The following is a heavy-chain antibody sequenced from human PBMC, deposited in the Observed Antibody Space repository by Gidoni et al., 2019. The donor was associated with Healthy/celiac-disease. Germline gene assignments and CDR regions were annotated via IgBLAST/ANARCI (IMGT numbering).Heavy chain of an antibody. CDR1: GGSISSSSYY. D-gene: IGHD7-27*01. J-gene: IGHJ4*02. V-gene: IGHV4-39*01. CDR3: ARHRNWEAFDY. Sequence: QLQLQESGPGLVKPSETLSLTCTVSGGSISSSSYYWGWIRQPPGKGLEWIGSIYYSGSTYYNPSLKSRVTISVDTSKNQFSLKLSSVTAADTAVYYCARHRNWEAFDYWGQGTLVTVSS. CDR2: IYYSGST.